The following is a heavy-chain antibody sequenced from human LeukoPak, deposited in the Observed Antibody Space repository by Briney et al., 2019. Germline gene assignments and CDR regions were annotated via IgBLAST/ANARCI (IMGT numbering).Heavy chain of an antibody. J-gene: IGHJ4*02. Sequence: GRSLRLSCAASGFTVSSNYMSWVRQAPGKGLEWVSVIYSGGSTYYADSVKGRFTISRDNSKNTLYLQMNSLRAEDTAVYYCAREYYYGSGSLYYFDYWGQGTLVTVSS. CDR2: IYSGGST. D-gene: IGHD3-10*01. V-gene: IGHV3-53*01. CDR3: AREYYYGSGSLYYFDY. CDR1: GFTVSSNY.